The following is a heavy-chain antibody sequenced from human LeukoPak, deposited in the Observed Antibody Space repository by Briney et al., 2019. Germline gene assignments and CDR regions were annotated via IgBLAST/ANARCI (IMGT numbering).Heavy chain of an antibody. J-gene: IGHJ6*02. CDR1: GYTFTSYA. CDR3: ARKGVAATPYYYYGMDV. Sequence: GASVKVSCKASGYTFTSYAMHWVRQAPGQRLEWMGWINAGNGNTKYSQKFQGRVTITRDTSASTAYMELSSLRSEDTAVYYCARKGVAATPYYYYGMDVWGQGTTVTVSS. CDR2: INAGNGNT. D-gene: IGHD2-15*01. V-gene: IGHV1-3*01.